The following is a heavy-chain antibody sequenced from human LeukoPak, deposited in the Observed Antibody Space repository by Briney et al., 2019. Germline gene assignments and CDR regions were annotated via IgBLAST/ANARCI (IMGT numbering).Heavy chain of an antibody. CDR2: INHSGST. J-gene: IGHJ4*02. V-gene: IGHV4-34*01. Sequence: SETLSLTCAVYGGSFSGYYWSWIRQPPGKGLAWIGEINHSGSTNYNPSLKSRVTISVDTSKNQFSLKLSSVTAADTAVYYCARGSTNTDFDYWGQGTLVTVSS. CDR1: GGSFSGYY. D-gene: IGHD2-8*01. CDR3: ARGSTNTDFDY.